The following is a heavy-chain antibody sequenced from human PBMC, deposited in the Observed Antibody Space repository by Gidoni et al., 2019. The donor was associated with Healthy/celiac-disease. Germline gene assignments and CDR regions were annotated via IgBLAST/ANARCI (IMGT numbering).Heavy chain of an antibody. J-gene: IGHJ5*02. Sequence: EVQLVESGGGLVKPGGSLRLSCAASGFTFSNAWMSRVRQAPGKGLEWVGRIKSKTDGGTTDYAASVKGRFTISRDDSKNTLYLQMNSLKTEDTAVYYCTTDLWDCSSTSCFFWFDPWGQGTLVTVSS. D-gene: IGHD2-2*01. CDR3: TTDLWDCSSTSCFFWFDP. CDR1: GFTFSNAW. CDR2: IKSKTDGGTT. V-gene: IGHV3-15*01.